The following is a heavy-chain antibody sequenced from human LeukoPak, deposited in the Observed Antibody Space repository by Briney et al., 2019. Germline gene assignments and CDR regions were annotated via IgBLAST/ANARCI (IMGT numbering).Heavy chain of an antibody. J-gene: IGHJ2*01. Sequence: SETLSLTCTVSGGSVSSYYWSWIRQPPGKGPEWIGYIYNSENTKYNSSLESRVTISVDTSKNQFFLKLSSVTAADTAVYYCARFHSGPSGWYVLWYFDLWGRGTLVTVSS. CDR3: ARFHSGPSGWYVLWYFDL. CDR1: GGSVSSYY. CDR2: IYNSENT. V-gene: IGHV4-4*09. D-gene: IGHD6-19*01.